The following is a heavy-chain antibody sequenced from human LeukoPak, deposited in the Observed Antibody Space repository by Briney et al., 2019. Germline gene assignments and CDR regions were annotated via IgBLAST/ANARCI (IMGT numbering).Heavy chain of an antibody. Sequence: GASVKVSCKASGYSFTSYGISWVRQAPGQGLEWMGWISAYNGNTNYAQKLQGRVTMTTDTSTSTAYMELRSLRSDDTAVYYCATRPAIGYYYGSGSFDYWGQGTLVTVSS. CDR2: ISAYNGNT. V-gene: IGHV1-18*01. CDR1: GYSFTSYG. CDR3: ATRPAIGYYYGSGSFDY. J-gene: IGHJ4*02. D-gene: IGHD3-10*01.